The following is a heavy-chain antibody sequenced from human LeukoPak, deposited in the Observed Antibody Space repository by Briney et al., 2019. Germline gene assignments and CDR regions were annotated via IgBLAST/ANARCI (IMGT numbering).Heavy chain of an antibody. V-gene: IGHV3-48*01. J-gene: IGHJ4*02. CDR2: ISSSSSTI. Sequence: GGSLRHSCAASGFTFSTYSMNWVRQAPGKGLEWVSYISSSSSTIYYADSVKGRFTISRDNAKNSLYLQMNSLRAEDTALYYCAREDIQRGAYFDYWGQGTLVTVSS. CDR1: GFTFSTYS. D-gene: IGHD2-15*01. CDR3: AREDIQRGAYFDY.